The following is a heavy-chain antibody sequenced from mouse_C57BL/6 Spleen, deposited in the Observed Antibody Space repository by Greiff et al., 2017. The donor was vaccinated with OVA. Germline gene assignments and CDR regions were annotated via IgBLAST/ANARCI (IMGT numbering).Heavy chain of an antibody. D-gene: IGHD1-1*01. J-gene: IGHJ3*01. CDR2: IDPANGNT. V-gene: IGHV14-3*01. Sequence: VQLQQSVAELVRPGASVKLSCTASGFNIKNTYMHWVKQRPEQGLEWIGRIDPANGNTKYAPKFQGKATITADTSSNTAYLQLSSLTSEDTAIYYCAKDGYGSSYLAWFAYRGQGTLVTVSA. CDR3: AKDGYGSSYLAWFAY. CDR1: GFNIKNTY.